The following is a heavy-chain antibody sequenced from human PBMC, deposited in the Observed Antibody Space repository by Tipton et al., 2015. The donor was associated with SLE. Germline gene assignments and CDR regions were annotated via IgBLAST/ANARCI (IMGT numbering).Heavy chain of an antibody. D-gene: IGHD1-14*01. CDR1: GFTVSSHY. CDR2: LYTGGSS. J-gene: IGHJ4*02. V-gene: IGHV3-66*02. CDR3: TRHSESSFDY. Sequence: GSLRLSCAASGFTVSSHYMTWVRQAPAPGKGLEWVSVLYTGGSSDYADSVKGRFTISRDKSKNTLYLQMNSLKPEDTAVYYRTRHSESSFDYWGQGTLVTVSS.